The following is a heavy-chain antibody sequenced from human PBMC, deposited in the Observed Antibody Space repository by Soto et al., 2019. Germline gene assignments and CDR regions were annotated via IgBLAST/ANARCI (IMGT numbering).Heavy chain of an antibody. Sequence: SETLSLTCTVSGGSISCWSYYWGWIRQPPGKGLGWIGSIFYSGSTYYNPSLKSRVTISVDTSKNQFSLKLSSVTAADTAMYYCACIFSGGYSYGCYYYGMDVWGQGTTVT. J-gene: IGHJ6*02. CDR3: ACIFSGGYSYGCYYYGMDV. CDR2: IFYSGST. V-gene: IGHV4-39*01. D-gene: IGHD5-18*01. CDR1: GGSISCWSYY.